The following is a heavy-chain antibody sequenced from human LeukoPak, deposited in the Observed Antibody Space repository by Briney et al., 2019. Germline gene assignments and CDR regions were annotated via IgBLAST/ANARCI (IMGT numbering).Heavy chain of an antibody. D-gene: IGHD2-2*01. J-gene: IGHJ5*02. Sequence: SQTLSLTCAISGDSVSSKSAAWNWIRQSPSRGLEWLGRTYYRSTWYNDYAVSVRGRITVNPDTSKNQFSLHLNSVTPEDTAVYYCARRLTQYDCFDPWGQGILVTVSS. CDR2: TYYRSTWYN. CDR3: ARRLTQYDCFDP. CDR1: GDSVSSKSAA. V-gene: IGHV6-1*01.